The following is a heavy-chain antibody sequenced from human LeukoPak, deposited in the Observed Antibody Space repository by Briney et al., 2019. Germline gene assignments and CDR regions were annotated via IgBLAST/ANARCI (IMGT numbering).Heavy chain of an antibody. Sequence: GGSLRLSCAASGFTFSSYAMHWVRQAPGKGLEWVAVISYDGSNKYYADSVKGRFTISRDNSKNTLYLQMNSLRAEDTAVYYCAREMPYYYDSSGYYGSWGQGTLVTVSS. V-gene: IGHV3-30-3*01. CDR1: GFTFSSYA. D-gene: IGHD3-22*01. CDR2: ISYDGSNK. J-gene: IGHJ4*02. CDR3: AREMPYYYDSSGYYGS.